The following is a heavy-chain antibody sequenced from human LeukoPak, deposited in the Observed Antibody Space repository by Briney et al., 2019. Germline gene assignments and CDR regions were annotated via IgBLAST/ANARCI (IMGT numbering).Heavy chain of an antibody. Sequence: SETLSLTCTVSGGSISTLYWSWIRQPPGKGLEWIGYIFYSGTTNYNPSLKSRVTISVDTSKNQFSLMLSSLTAADPAVYYCARHLTRRDYYYYGMDVWGQGAPVTVSS. CDR2: IFYSGTT. J-gene: IGHJ6*02. V-gene: IGHV4-59*08. CDR1: GGSISTLY. CDR3: ARHLTRRDYYYYGMDV.